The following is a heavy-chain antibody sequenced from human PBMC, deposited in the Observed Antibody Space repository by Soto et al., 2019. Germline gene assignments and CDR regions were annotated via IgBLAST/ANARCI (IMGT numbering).Heavy chain of an antibody. CDR1: GYTFTSYG. J-gene: IGHJ4*02. D-gene: IGHD3-9*01. CDR3: ARGVRSSTYFDGFDY. Sequence: ASVKVSCKASGYTFTSYGVSWVRQAPGQGLEWMGWISAYNGNTNYAQKLQGRVTMTTDTSTSTAYMELRSLRSDDTAVYYCARGVRSSTYFDGFDYWGQGTLVTVSS. CDR2: ISAYNGNT. V-gene: IGHV1-18*04.